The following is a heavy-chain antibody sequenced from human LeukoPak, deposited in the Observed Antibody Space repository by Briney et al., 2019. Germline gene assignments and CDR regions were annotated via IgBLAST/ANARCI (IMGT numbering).Heavy chain of an antibody. V-gene: IGHV3-7*01. CDR3: AKDLAHAAPGYWIAAAGDY. D-gene: IGHD6-13*01. Sequence: PGGSLRLSCAASGFTFSNYYMSWVRQAPGKGLEWVANIKRDGIEKHYVDSVKGRFTISRDNSKNTLYLQMNSLRAEDTAVYYCAKDLAHAAPGYWIAAAGDYWGQGTLVTVSS. CDR2: IKRDGIEK. CDR1: GFTFSNYY. J-gene: IGHJ4*02.